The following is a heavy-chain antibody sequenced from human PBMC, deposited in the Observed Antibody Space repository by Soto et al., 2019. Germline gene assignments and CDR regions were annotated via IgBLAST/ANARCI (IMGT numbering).Heavy chain of an antibody. CDR3: ARGDGYCSGGSCYLYYFDY. CDR2: IWYDGSNK. Sequence: QVQLVESGGGVVQPGRSLRLSCAASGFTFSSYGMHWVRQAPDKGLEWVAVIWYDGSNKYYADSVKGRFTISRDNSKNTLYLQMNSLRAEDTAVYYCARGDGYCSGGSCYLYYFDYWGQGTLVTVSS. V-gene: IGHV3-33*01. CDR1: GFTFSSYG. J-gene: IGHJ4*02. D-gene: IGHD2-15*01.